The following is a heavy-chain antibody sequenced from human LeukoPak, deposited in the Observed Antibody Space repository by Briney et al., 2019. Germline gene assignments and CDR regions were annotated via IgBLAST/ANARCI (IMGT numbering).Heavy chain of an antibody. D-gene: IGHD3-10*01. CDR2: IRYNGNNQ. V-gene: IGHV3-30*02. CDR3: AKDSAFYYIDV. J-gene: IGHJ6*03. CDR1: GFTFNNYG. Sequence: GGSLRLSCAASGFTFNNYGMHWVRQAPGKGLEWVAFIRYNGNNQYYADSVKGRFTISGGNSKNTLHLQMNSLKGDDTAVYYCAKDSAFYYIDVWGKGTTVIISS.